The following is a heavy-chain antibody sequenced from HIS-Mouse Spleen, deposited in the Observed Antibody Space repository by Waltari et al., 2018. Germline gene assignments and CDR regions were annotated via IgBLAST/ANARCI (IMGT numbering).Heavy chain of an antibody. J-gene: IGHJ2*01. CDR1: GGSISSYY. Sequence: QVQLQESGPGLVKPSETLSLTCTVSGGSISSYYWSWIRQPPGKVLEWIGYYTGSTNYNPSRKSRVTISVDTAKNQFSLKLSSVTAADTAVYYCARAARDLLLPRYFDLWGRGTLVTVSS. CDR3: ARAARDLLLPRYFDL. CDR2: YYTGST. V-gene: IGHV4-59*01.